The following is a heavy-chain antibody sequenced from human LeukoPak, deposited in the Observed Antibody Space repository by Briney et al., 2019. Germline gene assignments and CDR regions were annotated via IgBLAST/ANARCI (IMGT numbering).Heavy chain of an antibody. J-gene: IGHJ6*03. D-gene: IGHD3-9*01. V-gene: IGHV3-48*03. CDR2: ISSSGSTI. Sequence: PGGSLRLSCAASGFTFSSYEMNWVRQAPGKGLEWVSYISSSGSTIYYADSVKGRFTISRDNSKNTLYLQMNSLRAEDTAVYYCAKDPKSYDILTGQYYYYYYMDVWGKGTTVTISS. CDR3: AKDPKSYDILTGQYYYYYYMDV. CDR1: GFTFSSYE.